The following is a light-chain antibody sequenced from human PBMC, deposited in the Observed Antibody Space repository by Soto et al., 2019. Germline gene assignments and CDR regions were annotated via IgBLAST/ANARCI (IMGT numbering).Light chain of an antibody. Sequence: EIVLTQSPDTLSLSPGERATLSCRASQSVGNNFLAWYQQKPGQAPTLLIYDASSRASGLPDRFSGSGSETDFTMTVSSLELEEFAVYFCHEYGTSPPAFGQGTKVDI. J-gene: IGKJ1*01. CDR1: QSVGNNF. CDR3: HEYGTSPPA. CDR2: DAS. V-gene: IGKV3-20*01.